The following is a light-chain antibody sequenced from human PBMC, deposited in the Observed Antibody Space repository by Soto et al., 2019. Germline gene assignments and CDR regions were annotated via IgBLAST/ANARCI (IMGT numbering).Light chain of an antibody. CDR2: EVS. CDR1: SSDVGSYNL. V-gene: IGLV2-23*02. J-gene: IGLJ3*02. Sequence: QSALTQPASVSGSPGQSITISCTGTSSDVGSYNLVSWYQQHPAKAPKLMIYEVSKRPSGVSNRFSGSKSGNTASLTISGLQAEDEADYYCCSYAGSSTYWVFGGGTQLTVL. CDR3: CSYAGSSTYWV.